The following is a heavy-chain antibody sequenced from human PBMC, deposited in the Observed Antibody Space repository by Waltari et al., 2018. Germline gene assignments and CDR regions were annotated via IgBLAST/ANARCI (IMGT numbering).Heavy chain of an antibody. J-gene: IGHJ4*02. V-gene: IGHV1-46*01. D-gene: IGHD6-13*01. CDR1: GYTFTSYY. Sequence: QVQLVQSGAEVKKPGASVKVSCKASGYTFTSYYMHWVRQAPGQGLEWMGIINPSGGSTSYAQKFQGRVTMTRDTSISTAYMELSRLRSDDTAVYYCARDLRIAAAGTGYWGQGTLVTVSS. CDR3: ARDLRIAAAGTGY. CDR2: INPSGGST.